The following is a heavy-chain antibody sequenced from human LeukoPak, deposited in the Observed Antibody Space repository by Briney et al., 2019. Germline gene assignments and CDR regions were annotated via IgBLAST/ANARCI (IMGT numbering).Heavy chain of an antibody. CDR3: ARDKDTMVRGVGFDY. J-gene: IGHJ4*02. CDR1: GFTVSSNY. CDR2: IYSGGST. V-gene: IGHV3-53*01. Sequence: GGSLRLSCAASGFTVSSNYMICVRQAPGKGLEWVSVIYSGGSTYYADSVKGRFTISRDNTKNTLYLQMNSLGAEDTAVYYCARDKDTMVRGVGFDYWGQGTLVTVSS. D-gene: IGHD3-10*01.